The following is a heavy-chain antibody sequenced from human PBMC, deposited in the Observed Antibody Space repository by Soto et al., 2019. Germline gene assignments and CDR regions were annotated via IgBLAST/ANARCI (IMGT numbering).Heavy chain of an antibody. CDR1: GGSSSSYY. V-gene: IGHV4-4*07. CDR2: MSRRGVT. D-gene: IGHD6-19*01. CDR3: ARVGMVGTVLGSWFDP. Sequence: SETLSPTCTVSGGSSSSYYWSCIRQPAGEGLEWIGSMSRRGVTNYDASLKRRVAVSVDSCKYQFSLKLRSVTAADTAVDFCARVGMVGTVLGSWFDPWVQGSLVTVS. J-gene: IGHJ5*02.